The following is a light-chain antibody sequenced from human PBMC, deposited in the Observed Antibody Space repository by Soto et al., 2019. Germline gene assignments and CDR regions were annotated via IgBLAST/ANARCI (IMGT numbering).Light chain of an antibody. CDR2: AAS. J-gene: IGKJ5*01. CDR1: QRVRNSY. V-gene: IGKV3-20*01. CDR3: QQYGSASIT. Sequence: ERVLTQAPGTLSLSPGERATLSCRASQRVRNSYLAWYLQKPGQAPRLLIYAASIRATDIPDRFNGSRSVTDFSLTISRLEPEEFAVFYRQQYGSASITFGQWSQWRL.